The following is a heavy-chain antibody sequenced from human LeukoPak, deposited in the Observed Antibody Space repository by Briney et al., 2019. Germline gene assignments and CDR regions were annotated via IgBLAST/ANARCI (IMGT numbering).Heavy chain of an antibody. V-gene: IGHV3-7*01. Sequence: GGSLRLSCATSGFTFSKYWMSWVRQAPGKGLEWVANIKQDGSEKEYVDSVKARFTISRDNAKNSLYLQISSLRAEDTAVYYCARGMTTVTTSQWFDPWGQGTLVTVSS. CDR1: GFTFSKYW. J-gene: IGHJ5*02. CDR3: ARGMTTVTTSQWFDP. CDR2: IKQDGSEK. D-gene: IGHD4-17*01.